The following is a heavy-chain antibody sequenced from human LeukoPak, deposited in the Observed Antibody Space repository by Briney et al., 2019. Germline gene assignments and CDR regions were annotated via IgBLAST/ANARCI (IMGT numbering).Heavy chain of an antibody. V-gene: IGHV4-34*01. J-gene: IGHJ4*02. CDR3: ASLRRLGY. D-gene: IGHD6-19*01. CDR1: GGSFSGYY. CDR2: INHSGST. Sequence: SETLSLTCAVYGGSFSGYYWSWIRQPPGKGLEWIGEINHSGSTHYNPSLKSRVTISVDTSKNQFSLKLSSVTAADTAVYYCASLRRLGYWGQGTLVTVSS.